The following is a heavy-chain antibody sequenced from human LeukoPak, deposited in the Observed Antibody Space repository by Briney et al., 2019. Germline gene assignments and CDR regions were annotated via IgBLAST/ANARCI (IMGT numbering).Heavy chain of an antibody. Sequence: GGSLRLSCAASGFTFDSYGMTWVRQAPGKGLEWVANIKQDGSEKYYVDSVKGRFTISRDNAKNSLYLQMNSLRAEDTAVYYCARGRGYDFWSGYYGTDFDYWGQGTLVTVSS. CDR2: IKQDGSEK. CDR1: GFTFDSYG. D-gene: IGHD3-3*01. J-gene: IGHJ4*02. CDR3: ARGRGYDFWSGYYGTDFDY. V-gene: IGHV3-7*01.